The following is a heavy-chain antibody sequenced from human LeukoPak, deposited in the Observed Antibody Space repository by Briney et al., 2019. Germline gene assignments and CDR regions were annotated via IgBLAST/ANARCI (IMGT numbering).Heavy chain of an antibody. Sequence: ASVKVSCKASGYTFTGYYIHWVRQAPGQGLEWMGWINPNSGGTNYEQKFQGRVTMSRDTSISTAYMELTRLRSDDTAVYYCARGDGSGWHFQHWGQGTLVTVSS. D-gene: IGHD6-19*01. CDR3: ARGDGSGWHFQH. CDR1: GYTFTGYY. V-gene: IGHV1-2*02. CDR2: INPNSGGT. J-gene: IGHJ1*01.